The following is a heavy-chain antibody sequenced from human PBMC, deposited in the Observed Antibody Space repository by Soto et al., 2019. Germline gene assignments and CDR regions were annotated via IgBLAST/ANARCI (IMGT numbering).Heavy chain of an antibody. CDR1: GFTFSTSY. CDR3: AKLVDKSLDDY. J-gene: IGHJ4*02. V-gene: IGHV3-30*18. D-gene: IGHD3-16*01. CDR2: VSYDERNI. Sequence: GGALRLSFFASGFTFSTSYMPLGRQAPGQGLEWVAVVSYDERNIYYADSVKGRFSVSRDNSKNTLFLHMNSLRAEDTAVYFCAKLVDKSLDDYWGQGALVTVSS.